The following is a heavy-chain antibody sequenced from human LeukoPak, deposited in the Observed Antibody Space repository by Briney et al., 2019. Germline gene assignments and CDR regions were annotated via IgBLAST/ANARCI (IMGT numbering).Heavy chain of an antibody. CDR3: ARRRDDFWSGYPDY. V-gene: IGHV1-18*01. Sequence: ASVKVSCKASGGTFSSYATSWVRQAPGQGLEWMGWISAYNGNTNYAQKLQGRVTMTTDTSTSTAYMELRSLRSDDTAVYYCARRRDDFWSGYPDYWGQGTLVTVSS. J-gene: IGHJ4*02. CDR1: GGTFSSYA. D-gene: IGHD3-3*01. CDR2: ISAYNGNT.